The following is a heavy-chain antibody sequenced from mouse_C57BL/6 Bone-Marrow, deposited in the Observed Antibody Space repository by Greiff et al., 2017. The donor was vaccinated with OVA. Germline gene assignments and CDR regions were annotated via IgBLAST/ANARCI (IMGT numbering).Heavy chain of an antibody. CDR3: ASNYDDEVAWFAY. CDR1: GFTFTDYY. CDR2: IHPSDSDT. V-gene: IGHV1-74*01. J-gene: IGHJ3*01. D-gene: IGHD2-4*01. Sequence: QVQLQQSGPVLVKPGPSVKISCKASGFTFTDYYMHWVKQRPGQGLEWIGRIHPSDSDTNYNQKFKGKATLTVDKSSSTAYMQLSSLTSEDSAVYYCASNYDDEVAWFAYWGQGTLVTVSA.